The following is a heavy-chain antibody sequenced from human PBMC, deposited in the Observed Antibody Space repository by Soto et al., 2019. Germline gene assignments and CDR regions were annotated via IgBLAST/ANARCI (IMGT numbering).Heavy chain of an antibody. J-gene: IGHJ4*02. CDR2: INHSGST. CDR3: ARAPPTTVTNRKGIDY. D-gene: IGHD4-17*01. Sequence: QVQLQQWGAGLLKPSETLSLTCAVYGGSFSGYYWSWIRQPPGKGLEWIGEINHSGSTNYNPSLKSRVTITVDTSKNQFSLKLSSVTAADTAVYYCARAPPTTVTNRKGIDYWGQGTLVTVSS. CDR1: GGSFSGYY. V-gene: IGHV4-34*01.